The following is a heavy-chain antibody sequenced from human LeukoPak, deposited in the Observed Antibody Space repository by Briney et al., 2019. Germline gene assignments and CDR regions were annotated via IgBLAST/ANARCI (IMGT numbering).Heavy chain of an antibody. D-gene: IGHD6-19*01. V-gene: IGHV3-23*01. CDR3: AKDRYSSGWYSDFDY. J-gene: IGHJ4*02. CDR2: ISASGGET. Sequence: AGGSLRLSCVVSGLTFSSYSMTWVRQAPGKGLEWVSGISASGGETWYPDSVKGRFTISRDNSKNTVYLQMNSLRAEDTAVYYCAKDRYSSGWYSDFDYWGQGTLVTVSS. CDR1: GLTFSSYS.